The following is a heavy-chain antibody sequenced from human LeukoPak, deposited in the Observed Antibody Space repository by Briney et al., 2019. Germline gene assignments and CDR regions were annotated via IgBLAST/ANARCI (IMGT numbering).Heavy chain of an antibody. Sequence: GGSLRLSCAASGFTFSSSGMHWVRQAPGKGLEWVAVISYDGSHKYYADSVKGRFTISRDNSKNTLYLQMNSLRAEDTAVYYCAKDRRVGFQGFDYWGQGTLVTVSS. CDR3: AKDRRVGFQGFDY. D-gene: IGHD3-10*01. J-gene: IGHJ4*02. V-gene: IGHV3-30*18. CDR2: ISYDGSHK. CDR1: GFTFSSSG.